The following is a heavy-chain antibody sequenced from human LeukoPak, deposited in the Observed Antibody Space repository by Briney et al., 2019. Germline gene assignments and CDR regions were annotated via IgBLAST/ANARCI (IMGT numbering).Heavy chain of an antibody. D-gene: IGHD3-3*01. V-gene: IGHV3-30-3*01. J-gene: IGHJ3*02. CDR2: ISYDGSNL. CDR3: AKGALRFLEWCAFDI. CDR1: GFTFSSYG. Sequence: GGSLRLSCAASGFTFSSYGMHWVRQAPGKGLEWVAVISYDGSNLDYADSVKGRFTISRDNSKNTLYLQMNSLRAEDTAVYYCAKGALRFLEWCAFDIWGQGTMVTVSS.